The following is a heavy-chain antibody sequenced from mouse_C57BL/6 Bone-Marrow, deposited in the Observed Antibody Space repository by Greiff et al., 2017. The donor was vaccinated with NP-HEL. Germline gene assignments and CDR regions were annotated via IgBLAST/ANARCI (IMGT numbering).Heavy chain of an antibody. CDR1: GYTFTSYW. CDR3: ARYYGSSYWYFGV. J-gene: IGHJ1*03. Sequence: VQLQQSGAELVKPGASVKMSCKASGYTFTSYWITWVKQRPGQGLEWIGDIYPGSGSTNYNEKFKSKATLTVDTSSSTAYMQLSSLTSEDSAVYYCARYYGSSYWYFGVRGTGTTVTVST. D-gene: IGHD1-1*01. CDR2: IYPGSGST. V-gene: IGHV1-55*01.